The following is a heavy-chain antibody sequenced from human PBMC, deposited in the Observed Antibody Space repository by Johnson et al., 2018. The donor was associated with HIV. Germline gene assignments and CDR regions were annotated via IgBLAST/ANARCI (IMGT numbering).Heavy chain of an antibody. Sequence: QVQLVESGGGLVKPGGSLRLSCAASGFTFSDYYMSWIRQAPGKGLEWVSYISSSGSTIYYADSVTGRFTISRDNATNSLYLQMNSLRAEDTAVYYCARARGVLLWFGELVDAFDIWGQGTMVTVSS. J-gene: IGHJ3*02. CDR2: ISSSGSTI. V-gene: IGHV3-11*04. CDR3: ARARGVLLWFGELVDAFDI. D-gene: IGHD3-10*01. CDR1: GFTFSDYY.